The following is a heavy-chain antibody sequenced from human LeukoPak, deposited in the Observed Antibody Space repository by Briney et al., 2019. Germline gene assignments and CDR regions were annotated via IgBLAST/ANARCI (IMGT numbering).Heavy chain of an antibody. CDR1: GFTFSSYS. V-gene: IGHV3-21*01. J-gene: IGHJ3*02. CDR3: ARVRSDDYGDYYDAFDI. D-gene: IGHD4-17*01. Sequence: GGSLRLSCAASGFTFSSYSMNWVRQAPGKGLEWVSSISSSSSYIYYADSVEGRFTISRDNAKNSLYLQMNSLRAEDTAVYYCARVRSDDYGDYYDAFDIWGQGTMVTVSS. CDR2: ISSSSSYI.